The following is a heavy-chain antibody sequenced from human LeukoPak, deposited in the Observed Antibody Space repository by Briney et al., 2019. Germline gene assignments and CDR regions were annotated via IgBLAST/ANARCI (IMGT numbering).Heavy chain of an antibody. V-gene: IGHV1-2*02. CDR2: INPNSGGT. D-gene: IGHD3-3*01. CDR1: GYTFTSYA. J-gene: IGHJ6*03. Sequence: ASVKVSCKASGYTFTSYALNWVRQAPGQGLEWMGWINPNSGGTNYAQKFQGRVTMTRDTSISTAYMELRRLKSDDTAVYYCARDGILRPPLYYYYYIDVWAKETTLTVS. CDR3: ARDGILRPPLYYYYYIDV.